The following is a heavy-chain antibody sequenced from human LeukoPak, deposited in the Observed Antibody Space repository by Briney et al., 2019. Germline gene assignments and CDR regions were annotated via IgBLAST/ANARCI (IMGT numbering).Heavy chain of an antibody. CDR1: GFTFSSYG. V-gene: IGHV3-7*01. J-gene: IGHJ4*02. Sequence: TGGSLRLSCAASGFTFSSYGMTWVRQAPGKGLEWVATVKQGGSDKYYVDSVKGRFTISRDNAKNSLYLQMNSLRAEDTAVYYCTSGGSWHAYWGQGTLVTVSS. CDR3: TSGGSWHAY. CDR2: VKQGGSDK. D-gene: IGHD6-13*01.